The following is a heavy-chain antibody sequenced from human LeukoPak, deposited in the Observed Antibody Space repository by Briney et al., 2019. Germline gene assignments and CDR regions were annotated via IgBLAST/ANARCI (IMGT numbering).Heavy chain of an antibody. Sequence: RPSETLSLTCTVSGGSISSYYWSWIRQPPGKGLEWIGYIYYSGSTNYNPSLKSRVTISVDTSKNQFSLKLSSVTAADTAVYYCAREGIAAAGTAGSHFDYWGQGTLVTVSS. CDR2: IYYSGST. CDR1: GGSISSYY. J-gene: IGHJ4*02. V-gene: IGHV4-59*01. CDR3: AREGIAAAGTAGSHFDY. D-gene: IGHD6-13*01.